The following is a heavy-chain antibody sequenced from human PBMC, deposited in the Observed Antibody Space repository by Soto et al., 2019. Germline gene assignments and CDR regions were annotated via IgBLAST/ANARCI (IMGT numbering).Heavy chain of an antibody. CDR3: ARSPPWIQLWLHYFDY. D-gene: IGHD5-18*01. CDR1: GGSISSGGYY. V-gene: IGHV4-31*03. Sequence: SETLSLTCTVSGGSISSGGYYWSWIRQHPGKGLEWIGYIYYSGSTYYNPSLKSRVTISVDTSKNQFSLKLSSVTAADTAVYYCARSPPWIQLWLHYFDYWGQGTLVTVSS. J-gene: IGHJ4*02. CDR2: IYYSGST.